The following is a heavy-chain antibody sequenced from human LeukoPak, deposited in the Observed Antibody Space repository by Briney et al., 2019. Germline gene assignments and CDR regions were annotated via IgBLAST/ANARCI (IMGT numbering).Heavy chain of an antibody. J-gene: IGHJ3*01. CDR1: GYTFTTYS. CDR2: IIPMFGTA. Sequence: GASVKVSCKASGYTFTTYSISWLRQAPGQGLEWMGGIIPMFGTANYAEKFQGRVTITADGSTSTAYMELSNLRSEDTAVYYCAREIPSGIYYDSGGYPVVKWGQGTMVTVSS. V-gene: IGHV1-69*13. D-gene: IGHD3-22*01. CDR3: AREIPSGIYYDSGGYPVVK.